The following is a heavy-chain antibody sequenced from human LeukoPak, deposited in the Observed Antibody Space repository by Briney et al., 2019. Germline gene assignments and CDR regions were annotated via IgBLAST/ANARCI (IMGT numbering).Heavy chain of an antibody. Sequence: GESLKISCKGSGYSFTSYWIGWVRQMPGKGLEWMGIIYPGDSETRYSPSFQGQVTISVDKSISTGYLQWSSLKASDTAMYYCASQGLSSASFDHWGQGTLVTISS. CDR1: GYSFTSYW. V-gene: IGHV5-51*01. D-gene: IGHD6-19*01. J-gene: IGHJ4*02. CDR3: ASQGLSSASFDH. CDR2: IYPGDSET.